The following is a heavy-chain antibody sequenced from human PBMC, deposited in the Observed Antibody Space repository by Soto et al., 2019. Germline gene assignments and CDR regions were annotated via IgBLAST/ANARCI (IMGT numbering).Heavy chain of an antibody. D-gene: IGHD3-22*01. V-gene: IGHV4-39*01. Sequence: QLQLQESGPGLVKPSETLSLTCTVSGDSVTISDYYWGWIRQPPGKGLEWIGSINYSGSTYYKPSMKSRVTISGDTSKKQFSLKLTSVTAADAAVYYCAAHDSGGYYAEYWGQGTLVTVSA. CDR3: AAHDSGGYYAEY. CDR1: GDSVTISDYY. CDR2: INYSGST. J-gene: IGHJ4*02.